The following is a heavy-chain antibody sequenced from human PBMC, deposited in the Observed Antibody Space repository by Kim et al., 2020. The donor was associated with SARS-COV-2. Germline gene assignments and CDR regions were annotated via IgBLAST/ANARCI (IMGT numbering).Heavy chain of an antibody. CDR2: IWYDGSNK. CDR3: ARDRAITPLDY. D-gene: IGHD2-2*01. V-gene: IGHV3-33*01. J-gene: IGHJ4*02. CDR1: GFTFSSYG. Sequence: GGSLRLSCAASGFTFSSYGMHWVRQAPGKGLEWVAVIWYDGSNKYYADSVKGRFTISRDNSKNTLYLQMNSLRAEDTAVYYCARDRAITPLDYWGQGTLVTVSS.